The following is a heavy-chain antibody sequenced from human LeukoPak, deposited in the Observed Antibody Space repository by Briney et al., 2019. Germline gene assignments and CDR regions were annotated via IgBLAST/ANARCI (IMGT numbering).Heavy chain of an antibody. J-gene: IGHJ4*02. V-gene: IGHV4-59*12. CDR2: IYYSGST. D-gene: IGHD3-22*01. CDR3: ARLGYYDSSGYYDY. CDR1: GGSISSYY. Sequence: SETLSLTCTVSGGSISSYYWSWIRQPPGKGLEWIGYIYYSGSTNYNPSLKSRVTISVDKSKNQFSLKLSSVTAADTAVYYCARLGYYDSSGYYDYWGQGTLVTVSS.